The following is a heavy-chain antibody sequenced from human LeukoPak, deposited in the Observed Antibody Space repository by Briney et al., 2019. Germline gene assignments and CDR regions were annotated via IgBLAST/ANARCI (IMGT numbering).Heavy chain of an antibody. V-gene: IGHV3-20*03. CDR1: GFTFDDYG. Sequence: RAGGSLRLSYAASGFTFDDYGMSWVRQAPGKGLEWVSGINWNGGSTGYADSVKGRFTISRDNAKNSLYLQMNSLRAEDTALYYCARGNGQQLVRGDYYYYYMDVWGKGTTVTVSS. CDR3: ARGNGQQLVRGDYYYYYMDV. J-gene: IGHJ6*03. CDR2: INWNGGST. D-gene: IGHD6-6*01.